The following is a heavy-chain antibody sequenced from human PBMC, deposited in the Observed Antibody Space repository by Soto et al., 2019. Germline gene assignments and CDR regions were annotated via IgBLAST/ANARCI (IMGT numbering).Heavy chain of an antibody. J-gene: IGHJ4*02. V-gene: IGHV4-39*01. CDR3: ARRGYYYGSGSRRVNFDY. CDR2: ISYSGST. Sequence: KTSETLSLTCTVSGGSISSSSSSWGWIRQPPGKGLEWLGIISYSGSTYYSPSLKSRVTISVDASKNQFSLKLSSVTAADTAVYYCARRGYYYGSGSRRVNFDYWGQGTLVTVS. D-gene: IGHD3-10*01. CDR1: GGSISSSSSS.